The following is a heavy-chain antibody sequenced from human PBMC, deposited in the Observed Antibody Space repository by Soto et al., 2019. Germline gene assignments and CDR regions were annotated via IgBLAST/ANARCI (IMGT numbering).Heavy chain of an antibody. D-gene: IGHD6-19*01. CDR2: INHSGST. CDR3: ARGIAVAGKGCWFDP. J-gene: IGHJ5*02. Sequence: LSLTCAVYGGSFSGYYWSWIRQPPGKGLEWIGEINHSGSTNYNPSLKGRVTISVDTSKNQFSLKLSSVTAADTAVYYCARGIAVAGKGCWFDPWGQGTLVTVSS. CDR1: GGSFSGYY. V-gene: IGHV4-34*01.